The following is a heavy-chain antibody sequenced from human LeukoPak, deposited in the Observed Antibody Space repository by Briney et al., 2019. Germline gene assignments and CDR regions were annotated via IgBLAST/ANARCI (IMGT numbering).Heavy chain of an antibody. Sequence: ASVKVSCKASGYTFTSFGISWVRQAPGQGPEWMGWISAYNGNINYVQKFQDRVTMTTDASTNTAYMELRSLTSDDTAVYYCARDLGLDTTMIFFDYWGQGTVVTVSS. CDR1: GYTFTSFG. CDR2: ISAYNGNI. CDR3: ARDLGLDTTMIFFDY. D-gene: IGHD5-18*01. J-gene: IGHJ4*02. V-gene: IGHV1-18*01.